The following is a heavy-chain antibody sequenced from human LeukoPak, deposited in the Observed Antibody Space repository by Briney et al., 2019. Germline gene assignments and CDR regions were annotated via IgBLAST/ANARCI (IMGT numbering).Heavy chain of an antibody. V-gene: IGHV1-2*02. J-gene: IGHJ4*02. CDR3: ARDERPVAGTIPFDY. Sequence: ASVKVSCKASGYTFTGYYMHWVRQAPGQGLEWMGWINPNSGGTNYAQKFQGRVTMTRDTSISTAYMELSRLRSDDTAVYYCARDERPVAGTIPFDYWGQGTLVTVSS. D-gene: IGHD6-19*01. CDR1: GYTFTGYY. CDR2: INPNSGGT.